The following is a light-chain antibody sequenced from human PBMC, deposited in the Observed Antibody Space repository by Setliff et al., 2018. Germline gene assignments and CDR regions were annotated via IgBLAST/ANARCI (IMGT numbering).Light chain of an antibody. CDR3: LSYTSETTHAL. CDR1: SSDVGGYNY. J-gene: IGLJ2*01. Sequence: QSALTQPAAVSGSPGQSITISCVGSSSDVGGYNYVSWYQQHPGKAPKLMIYEVTKRPSGVSDRFSGSKSGNTASLTISGLQAEDEADYYCLSYTSETTHALFAGGTKVTVL. CDR2: EVT. V-gene: IGLV2-14*03.